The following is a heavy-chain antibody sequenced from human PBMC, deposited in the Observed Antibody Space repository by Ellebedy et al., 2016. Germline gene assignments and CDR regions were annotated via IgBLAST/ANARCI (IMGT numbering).Heavy chain of an antibody. CDR3: ARLVVPYWYFDL. V-gene: IGHV3-23*01. Sequence: GGSLRLSXAASGFTFSSYAMSWVRQAPGKGLEWVSAISGSGGSTYYADSVKGRFTISRDNSKNTLYLQMNSLRAEDTAVYYCARLVVPYWYFDLWGRGTLVTVSS. CDR2: ISGSGGST. J-gene: IGHJ2*01. D-gene: IGHD2-15*01. CDR1: GFTFSSYA.